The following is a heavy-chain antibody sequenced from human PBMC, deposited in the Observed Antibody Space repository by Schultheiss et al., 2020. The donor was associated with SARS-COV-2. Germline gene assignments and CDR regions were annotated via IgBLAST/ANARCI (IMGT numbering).Heavy chain of an antibody. Sequence: SETLSLTCTVSGGSISRSYWSWVRQPPGGGLEWIGYIYYNGGTNNNPSLKSRVTISVDTSKRHFSLKLTSVTAADTATYYCASGRVPDYLDVWGKGTTVTVSS. V-gene: IGHV4-59*01. CDR3: ASGRVPDYLDV. CDR2: IYYNGGT. D-gene: IGHD6-19*01. J-gene: IGHJ6*03. CDR1: GGSISRSY.